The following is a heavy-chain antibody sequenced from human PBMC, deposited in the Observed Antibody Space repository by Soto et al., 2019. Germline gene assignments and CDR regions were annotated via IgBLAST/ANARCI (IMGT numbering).Heavy chain of an antibody. D-gene: IGHD3-3*01. J-gene: IGHJ6*02. V-gene: IGHV4-31*03. CDR1: GGSISSGGYY. CDR2: IYYSGST. CDR3: ARESRYYDFWSGYWAQHAGYGMDV. Sequence: PSETLSLTCTVSGGSISSGGYYWSWIRQHPGKGLEWIGYIYYSGSTYYNPSLKSRVTISVDTSKNQFSLKLSSVTAADTAVYYCARESRYYDFWSGYWAQHAGYGMDVWGQGPTVTVSS.